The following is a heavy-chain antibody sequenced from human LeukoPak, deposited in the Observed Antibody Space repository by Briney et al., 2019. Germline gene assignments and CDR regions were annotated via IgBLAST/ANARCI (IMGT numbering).Heavy chain of an antibody. D-gene: IGHD5-18*01. CDR1: GFSFRTYW. Sequence: GGSLRLSCAVSGFSFRTYWMDWVRQPPGKGLVWVSRINGDGSSTIYADSVKGRFTISRDNAKNTLYLQMNGLRAEDTAVYYCARTGYSYEFDYWGQGTLVTVS. CDR2: INGDGSST. J-gene: IGHJ4*02. CDR3: ARTGYSYEFDY. V-gene: IGHV3-74*01.